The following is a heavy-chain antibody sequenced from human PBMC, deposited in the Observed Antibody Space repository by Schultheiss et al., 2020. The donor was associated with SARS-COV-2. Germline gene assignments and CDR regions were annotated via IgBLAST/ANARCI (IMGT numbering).Heavy chain of an antibody. Sequence: GGSLRLSCAASGFTFSSYGMHWVRQAPGKGLEWVAVIWYDGSNKYYADSVKGRFTISRDNSKNTLYLQMNSLRAEDTAVYYCAKVDSSLDELGAGWWGQGTLVTVSS. CDR1: GFTFSSYG. CDR2: IWYDGSNK. D-gene: IGHD1-26*01. CDR3: AKVDSSLDELGAGW. V-gene: IGHV3-33*06. J-gene: IGHJ4*02.